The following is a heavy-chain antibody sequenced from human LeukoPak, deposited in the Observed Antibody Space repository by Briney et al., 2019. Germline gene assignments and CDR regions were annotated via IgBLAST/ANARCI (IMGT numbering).Heavy chain of an antibody. V-gene: IGHV4-34*01. J-gene: IGHJ5*02. CDR3: ARGPRGYCSSTSCYTTFPFYP. D-gene: IGHD2-2*02. CDR1: GGSFSGYY. CDR2: INHSGST. Sequence: SETLSLTCAVYGGSFSGYYWSWIRQPPGKGLEWIGEINHSGSTNYNPSLKSRVTISVDTSKNQFSLKLSSVTAADTAVYYCARGPRGYCSSTSCYTTFPFYPWGQGTLVTVSS.